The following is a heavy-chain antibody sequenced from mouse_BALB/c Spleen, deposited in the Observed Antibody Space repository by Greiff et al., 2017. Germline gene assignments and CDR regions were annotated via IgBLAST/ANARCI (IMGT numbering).Heavy chain of an antibody. CDR2: ISSGGSYT. V-gene: IGHV5-9-4*01. Sequence: EVKLVESGGGLVKPGGSLKLSCAASGFTFSSYAMSWVRQSPEKRLEWVAEISSGGSYTYYPDTVTGRFTISRDNAKNTLYLEMSSLRSEDTAMYYCARVSITTVVANAMDYWGQGTSVTVSS. J-gene: IGHJ4*01. CDR3: ARVSITTVVANAMDY. D-gene: IGHD1-1*01. CDR1: GFTFSSYA.